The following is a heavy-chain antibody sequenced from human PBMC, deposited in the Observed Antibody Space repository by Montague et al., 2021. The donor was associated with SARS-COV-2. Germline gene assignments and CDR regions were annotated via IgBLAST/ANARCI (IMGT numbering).Heavy chain of an antibody. Sequence: SETLSLTCTVSGGSISSYYWSWIRQPPGKGLEWIGYIYYSGSTNYNPSLKSRVTISVDTSKNQFSLKLSSVTAADTAVYYCARGREYSSSAGFDCWGQGTLVTVSS. CDR2: IYYSGST. D-gene: IGHD6-6*01. J-gene: IGHJ4*02. CDR3: ARGREYSSSAGFDC. CDR1: GGSISSYY. V-gene: IGHV4-59*01.